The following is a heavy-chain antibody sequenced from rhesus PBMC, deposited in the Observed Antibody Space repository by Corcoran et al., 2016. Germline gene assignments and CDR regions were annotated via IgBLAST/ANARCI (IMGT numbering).Heavy chain of an antibody. J-gene: IGHJ3*01. D-gene: IGHD1-20*01. CDR3: ARDXAGTWISDAFDF. V-gene: IGHV3-54*02. CDR1: GFTFSSYA. CDR2: ISYDGSXK. Sequence: EVQLVESGGGLVQPGGSLRLSCAASGFTFSSYAMHWVRKAPGTGREWVAGISYDGSXKYYADSXKGRFTXTXXXSXXXLXLQMNNXKWXXTAVYYCARDXAGTWISDAFDFWGQGLRVTVSS.